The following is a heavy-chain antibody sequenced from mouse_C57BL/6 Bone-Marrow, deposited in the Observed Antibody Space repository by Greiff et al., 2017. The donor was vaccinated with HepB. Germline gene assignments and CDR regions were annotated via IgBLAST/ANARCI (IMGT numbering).Heavy chain of an antibody. Sequence: QVQLQQSGAELARPGASVKLSCKVSGYTFTSYGISWVKQRTGQGLEWIGEIYPRSGNTYYNEKFKGKVTLTADKSSSTAYMELRGLTSEDSAVYFCSYYYGSSPAWFAYWGQGTLVTVSA. D-gene: IGHD1-1*01. V-gene: IGHV1-81*01. CDR3: SYYYGSSPAWFAY. J-gene: IGHJ3*01. CDR1: GYTFTSYG. CDR2: IYPRSGNT.